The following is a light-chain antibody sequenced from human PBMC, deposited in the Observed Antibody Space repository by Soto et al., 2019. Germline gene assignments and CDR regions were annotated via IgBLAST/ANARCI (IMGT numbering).Light chain of an antibody. CDR2: DVT. CDR3: CSYAGSYTYV. Sequence: QSVLTQPRSVSGSPGQSVTISCTGTSSDVCGYNYVSWYQQHPGKAPKFMIYDVTKRPSGVPDRFSGSKSGNTASLTISGLQAEDEADYYCCSYAGSYTYVFGTGTQLTVL. V-gene: IGLV2-11*01. J-gene: IGLJ7*01. CDR1: SSDVCGYNY.